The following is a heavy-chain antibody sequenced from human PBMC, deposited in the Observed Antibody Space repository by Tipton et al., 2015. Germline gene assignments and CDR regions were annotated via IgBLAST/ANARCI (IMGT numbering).Heavy chain of an antibody. J-gene: IGHJ4*02. Sequence: TLSLTCAVSAYSISSDYYWGWIRQPPGKGLEWIGSISHSGNTYYNPSLMSRVTISVDTSKNQFSLTLNSVTAADTAFYYCARKPVVRGAYYYFDYWGQGTLVTVSS. CDR2: ISHSGNT. V-gene: IGHV4-38-2*01. D-gene: IGHD3-10*01. CDR1: AYSISSDYY. CDR3: ARKPVVRGAYYYFDY.